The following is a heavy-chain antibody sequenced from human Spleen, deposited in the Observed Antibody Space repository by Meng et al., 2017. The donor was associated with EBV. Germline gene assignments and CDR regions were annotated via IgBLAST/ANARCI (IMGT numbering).Heavy chain of an antibody. D-gene: IGHD1-26*01. Sequence: QVQLVQSGAGVKQPGASVNVSCKASGYTFTNYYMHWLRQAPGQGLEWMGIIDPRDGSASYAHKFQGTITMTRDTSTSTVYMELSSLRSEDTAVYYCAVVGPTWVRDSWGQGTMVTVYS. J-gene: IGHJ4*02. CDR2: IDPRDGSA. CDR3: AVVGPTWVRDS. V-gene: IGHV1-46*01. CDR1: GYTFTNYY.